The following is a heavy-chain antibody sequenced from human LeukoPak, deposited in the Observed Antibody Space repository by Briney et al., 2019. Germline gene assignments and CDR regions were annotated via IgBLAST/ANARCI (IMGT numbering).Heavy chain of an antibody. CDR3: ARTPTDIYVWGSYRYLVGAFDI. V-gene: IGHV4-59*01. D-gene: IGHD3-16*02. CDR2: IYYSGST. CDR1: GGSFSGYY. J-gene: IGHJ3*02. Sequence: SETLSLTCAVYGGSFSGYYWSWIRQPPGKGLEWIGYIYYSGSTNYNPSLKSRVTISVDTSKNQFSLKLSSVTAADTAVYYCARTPTDIYVWGSYRYLVGAFDIWGQGTMVTVSS.